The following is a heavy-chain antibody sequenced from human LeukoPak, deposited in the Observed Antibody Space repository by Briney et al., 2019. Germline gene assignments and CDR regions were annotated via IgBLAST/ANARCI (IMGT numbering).Heavy chain of an antibody. D-gene: IGHD3-10*01. CDR2: IYYSGST. Sequence: SETLSLTCTVSGGSISSYYWSWIRQPPGKGLEWIGYIYYSGSTNYNPSLKSRVTISVDTSKNQFSLKLSSVTAADTAVYYCARTWLGDYVDYFDYWGQGTLVTVSS. CDR1: GGSISSYY. J-gene: IGHJ4*02. CDR3: ARTWLGDYVDYFDY. V-gene: IGHV4-59*01.